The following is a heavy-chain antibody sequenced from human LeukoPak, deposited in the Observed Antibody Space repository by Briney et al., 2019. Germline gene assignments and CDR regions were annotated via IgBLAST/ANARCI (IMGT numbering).Heavy chain of an antibody. CDR2: IKQDESEK. V-gene: IGHV3-7*01. Sequence: GGSLRLSCAASGSTFSAYWMTWVRQAPGKGLEWVANIKQDESEKYYVDSVKGRFTISRDNAKNSLCPQMNSLRAEDTAVYYCARDRRDGYNLLDYWGQGTLVTVSS. J-gene: IGHJ4*02. CDR3: ARDRRDGYNLLDY. CDR1: GSTFSAYW. D-gene: IGHD5-24*01.